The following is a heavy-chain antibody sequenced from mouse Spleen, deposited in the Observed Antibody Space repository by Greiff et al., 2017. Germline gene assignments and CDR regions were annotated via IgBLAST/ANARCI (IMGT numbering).Heavy chain of an antibody. Sequence: QVQLQQSGAELVKPGASVKISCKASGYAFSSYWMNWVKQRPGKGLEWIGQIYPGDGDTNYNGKFKGKATLTADKSSSTAYMQLSSLTSEDSAVYFCARVVTTVVAYYFDYWGQGTTLTVSS. CDR1: GYAFSSYW. CDR2: IYPGDGDT. CDR3: ARVVTTVVAYYFDY. J-gene: IGHJ2*01. V-gene: IGHV1-80*01. D-gene: IGHD1-1*01.